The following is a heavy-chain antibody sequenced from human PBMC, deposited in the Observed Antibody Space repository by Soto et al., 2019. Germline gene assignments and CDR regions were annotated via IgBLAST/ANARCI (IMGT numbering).Heavy chain of an antibody. J-gene: IGHJ4*02. CDR3: ARDLGTHAGSGWYFDY. V-gene: IGHV1-69*01. D-gene: IGHD6-19*01. CDR1: GGTFSRHA. CDR2: IIPIFGTA. Sequence: QVQLVQSGAEVRKPGSSVKVSCKASGGTFSRHAISWVRQAPGQGLEWMGGIIPIFGTANHAQKFQGRVTIIADESTSTVYMELSSLRSEDTAVYYCARDLGTHAGSGWYFDYWGQGTLVTVSS.